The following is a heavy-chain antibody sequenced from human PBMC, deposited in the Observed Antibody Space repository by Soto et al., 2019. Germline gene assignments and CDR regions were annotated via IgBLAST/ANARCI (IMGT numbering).Heavy chain of an antibody. CDR2: IWYDGSNK. Sequence: GGSLRLSCAASGFTFSSYGMHGVRQAPGKGLAWVAVIWYDGSNKYYADSVKGRFTISRDNSKNTLYLQMNSLRAEDTAVYYCARDQYSSSSGYYYYGMDVWGQGTTVTVSS. CDR1: GFTFSSYG. V-gene: IGHV3-33*01. D-gene: IGHD6-6*01. CDR3: ARDQYSSSSGYYYYGMDV. J-gene: IGHJ6*02.